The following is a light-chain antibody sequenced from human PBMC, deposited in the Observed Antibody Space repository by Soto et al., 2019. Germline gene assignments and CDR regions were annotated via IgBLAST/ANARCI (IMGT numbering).Light chain of an antibody. Sequence: EIVLTQSPATLSLSPGERATLSCRASQSVSNLLAWYQQKPGQAPRLLIYDASNRATGIPARFSGSGSGTDFTLTISSLEPEDFACYYCQQRSNWFTFGGGTKVEI. J-gene: IGKJ4*01. V-gene: IGKV3-11*01. CDR3: QQRSNWFT. CDR1: QSVSNL. CDR2: DAS.